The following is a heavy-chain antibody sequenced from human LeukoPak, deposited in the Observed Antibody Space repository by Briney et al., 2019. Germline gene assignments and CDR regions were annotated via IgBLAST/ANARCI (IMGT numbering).Heavy chain of an antibody. V-gene: IGHV4-59*11. D-gene: IGHD1-26*01. CDR1: GVSITSHY. CDR2: MSYSGGT. J-gene: IGHJ4*02. Sequence: SETLSLTCTVSGVSITSHYWTWIRQPPGKGLEWIGYMSYSGGTDYNPSLKSRVAISLDTSKNQFSLNLSSVTAADTAVYYCARSPGSYFDYWGQGTLVTVSS. CDR3: ARSPGSYFDY.